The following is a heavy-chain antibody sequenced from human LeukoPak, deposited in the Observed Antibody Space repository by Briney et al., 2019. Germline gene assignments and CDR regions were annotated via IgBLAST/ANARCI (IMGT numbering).Heavy chain of an antibody. Sequence: GGSLRLSCAASGFTFSSYAMHWVRQAPGKGLEWVAVISSDGSNKYYADSMKGRSTVSRDNSKNTLYLQMNSLRAEDTAVYYCARVISSGWSHAFDIWGQGTMVTVSS. V-gene: IGHV3-30*04. CDR3: ARVISSGWSHAFDI. CDR1: GFTFSSYA. CDR2: ISSDGSNK. J-gene: IGHJ3*02. D-gene: IGHD6-19*01.